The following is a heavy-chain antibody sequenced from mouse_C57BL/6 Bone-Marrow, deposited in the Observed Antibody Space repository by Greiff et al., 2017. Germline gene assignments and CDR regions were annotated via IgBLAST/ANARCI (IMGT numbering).Heavy chain of an antibody. Sequence: QVQLQQPGAELVKPGASVKMSCKASGYTFTSYWITWVKQRPGQGLEWIGDIYPGSGSTNYNAKFKSKATLTVDTSSSTAYMQLSSLTSEDSAVYYCAREGGTNAMDYWGQGTSVTVSS. CDR3: AREGGTNAMDY. CDR2: IYPGSGST. V-gene: IGHV1-55*01. CDR1: GYTFTSYW. J-gene: IGHJ4*01.